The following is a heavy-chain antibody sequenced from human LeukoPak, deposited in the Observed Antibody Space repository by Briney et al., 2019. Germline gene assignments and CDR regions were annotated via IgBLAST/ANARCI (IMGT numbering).Heavy chain of an antibody. CDR2: ISYDGSNK. V-gene: IGHV3-30*18. Sequence: GGSLRLSCAASGFTFSSYGMHWVRQAPGKGLEWVAVISYDGSNKYYADSVKGRFTISRDSSKNTLYLQMNSLRAEDTAVYYCAKEIAAVTYYFDYWGQGTLVTVSS. J-gene: IGHJ4*02. D-gene: IGHD6-25*01. CDR3: AKEIAAVTYYFDY. CDR1: GFTFSSYG.